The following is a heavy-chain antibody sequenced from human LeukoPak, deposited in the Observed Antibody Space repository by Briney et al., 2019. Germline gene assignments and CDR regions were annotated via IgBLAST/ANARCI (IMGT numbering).Heavy chain of an antibody. CDR1: GYTLTGYY. V-gene: IGHV1-2*02. Sequence: ASVTVSCKASGYTLTGYYIHWVRQAPGQGLEWMGWINPNSGVTHYPQKFQGRVTMTRDTSIRTAYMEVSSLRSDDTAVYYCARTSVGATPGWFDPWGQGTLVTVSS. CDR3: ARTSVGATPGWFDP. J-gene: IGHJ5*02. D-gene: IGHD1-26*01. CDR2: INPNSGVT.